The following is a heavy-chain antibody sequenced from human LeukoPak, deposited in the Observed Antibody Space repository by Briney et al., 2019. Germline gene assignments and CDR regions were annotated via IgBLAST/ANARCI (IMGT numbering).Heavy chain of an antibody. CDR2: IYTSGST. Sequence: SETLSLSCTVSGGSISSYYWSWIRQPPGKGLEWIGRIYTSGSTNYNPSLKSRVTMSVDTSKNQFSLKLSSVTAADTAVYYCASSMITSFLDVWGKGTTVTVSS. V-gene: IGHV4-4*07. CDR3: ASSMITSFLDV. CDR1: GGSISSYY. J-gene: IGHJ6*04. D-gene: IGHD3-22*01.